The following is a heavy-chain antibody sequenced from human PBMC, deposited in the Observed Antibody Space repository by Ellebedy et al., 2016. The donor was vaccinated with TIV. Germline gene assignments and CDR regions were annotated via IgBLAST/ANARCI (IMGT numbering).Heavy chain of an antibody. CDR2: IVPVFATS. CDR3: AAFPYLSSSSAY. V-gene: IGHV1-69*13. Sequence: ASVKVSCKASEGTFSTYVISWVRQAPGQGLEWMGGIVPVFATSNYAPKFQGRVTITADESMSTVYMEVNSLRSDDTAVYYCAAFPYLSSSSAYWGQGALVTVSS. J-gene: IGHJ4*02. CDR1: EGTFSTYV. D-gene: IGHD6-6*01.